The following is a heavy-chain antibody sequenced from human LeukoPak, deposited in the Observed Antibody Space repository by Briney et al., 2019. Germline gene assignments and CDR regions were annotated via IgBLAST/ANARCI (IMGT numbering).Heavy chain of an antibody. CDR2: IKQDGSEK. J-gene: IGHJ3*02. V-gene: IGHV3-7*01. CDR1: GFTFSSYW. CDR3: ARDGEAKEYYDFWSGLGEAFDI. D-gene: IGHD3-3*01. Sequence: GGSLRLSCAASGFTFSSYWMSWVRQAPGKGLEWVANIKQDGSEKYYVDSVKGRFTISRDNAKNSLYLQMNSLRAEDTAVYYCARDGEAKEYYDFWSGLGEAFDIWGQGTMVTVSS.